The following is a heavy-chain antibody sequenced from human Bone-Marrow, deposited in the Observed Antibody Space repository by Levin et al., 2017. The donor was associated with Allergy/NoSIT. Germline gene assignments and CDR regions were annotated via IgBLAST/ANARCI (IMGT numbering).Heavy chain of an antibody. Sequence: PGGSLRLSCAASGFTFSSYGMHWVRQAPGKGLEWVAVISYDGSNKYYADSVKGRFTISRDNSKNTLYLQMNSLRAEDTAVYYCAKDGKFMINWNYRYYYYYGMDGWGQGTTVTVSS. J-gene: IGHJ6*02. D-gene: IGHD1-7*01. CDR2: ISYDGSNK. CDR1: GFTFSSYG. V-gene: IGHV3-30*18. CDR3: AKDGKFMINWNYRYYYYYGMDG.